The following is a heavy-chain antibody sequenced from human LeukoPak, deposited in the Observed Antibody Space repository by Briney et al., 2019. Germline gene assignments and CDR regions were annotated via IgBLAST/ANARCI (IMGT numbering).Heavy chain of an antibody. D-gene: IGHD3-3*01. V-gene: IGHV4-39*01. CDR1: GGSMSNIYY. CDR2: IFYSGIT. J-gene: IGHJ4*02. CDR3: ARQYDEYFDY. Sequence: SETLSLTCNVSGGSMSNIYYWGWIRQPPGKGLEWIGNIFYSGITYYNPSLRSRVTISVDTSKNQFSLKLSSVTAADTAVYYCARQYDEYFDYWGQGTLVTVSS.